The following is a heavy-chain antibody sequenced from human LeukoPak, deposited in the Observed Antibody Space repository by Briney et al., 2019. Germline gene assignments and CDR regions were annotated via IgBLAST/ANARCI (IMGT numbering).Heavy chain of an antibody. CDR3: AKDITLGREMATKSPDY. V-gene: IGHV3-43*02. J-gene: IGHJ4*02. CDR2: ISGDGGST. D-gene: IGHD5-24*01. Sequence: HPGGPLRLSCAASGFTFDDYAMHWVRQAPGKGLEWVSLISGDGGSTYYADSVKGRFTISRDNSKNSLYLQMNSLRTEDTALYYCAKDITLGREMATKSPDYWGQGTLVTVSS. CDR1: GFTFDDYA.